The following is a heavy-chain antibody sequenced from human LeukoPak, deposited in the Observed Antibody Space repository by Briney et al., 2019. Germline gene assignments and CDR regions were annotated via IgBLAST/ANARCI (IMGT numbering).Heavy chain of an antibody. J-gene: IGHJ4*02. CDR2: INPNSGGT. D-gene: IGHD6-13*01. V-gene: IGHV1-2*02. CDR1: GYTFTGYY. Sequence: ASVKVPCKASGYTFTGYYMHWVRQAPGQGLEWMGWINPNSGGTSYAPKLQGRVTMTRDTSISTAYMELSRLRSDDTAMYYCATGGVYSSNFDYWGQGTLVTVSS. CDR3: ATGGVYSSNFDY.